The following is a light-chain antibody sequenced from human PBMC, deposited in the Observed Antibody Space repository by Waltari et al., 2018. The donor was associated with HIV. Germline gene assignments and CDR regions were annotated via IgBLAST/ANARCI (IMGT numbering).Light chain of an antibody. CDR2: LGS. CDR3: MQALQTPLIT. V-gene: IGKV2-28*01. CDR1: QSLLNSNGFNY. Sequence: DIVMTQSPLSLPVTPGEPASISCRSSQSLLNSNGFNYLDWYLQKPGQSPQLLIYLGSNRGSGVPDSFSCNGVGPSFTLKINRMEAEDVGVSYCMQALQTPLITFGQGTRLEIK. J-gene: IGKJ5*01.